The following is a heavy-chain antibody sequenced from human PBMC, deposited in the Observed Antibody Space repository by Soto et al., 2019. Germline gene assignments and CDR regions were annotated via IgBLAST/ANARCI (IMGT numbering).Heavy chain of an antibody. Sequence: EVQLLESGGGLVQPGGSLRLSCAASGFTFSSYAMSWVRQAPGKGLEWVSAISGSGGSTYYADSVKGRFTISRDNSKNTLYLQMNSLRAEDTAVYYCAKLPPILDPHTGQTGYWGQGTLVTVSS. D-gene: IGHD1-1*01. V-gene: IGHV3-23*01. CDR2: ISGSGGST. CDR1: GFTFSSYA. CDR3: AKLPPILDPHTGQTGY. J-gene: IGHJ4*02.